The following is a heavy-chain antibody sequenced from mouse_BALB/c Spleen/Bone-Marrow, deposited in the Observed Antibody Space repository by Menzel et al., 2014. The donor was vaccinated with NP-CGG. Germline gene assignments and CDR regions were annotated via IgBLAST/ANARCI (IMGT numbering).Heavy chain of an antibody. CDR2: INPGSSTI. D-gene: IGHD1-2*01. CDR1: GFDFGGYW. CDR3: ARRGHDGYHDN. J-gene: IGHJ2*01. V-gene: IGHV4-2*02. Sequence: EVQVVESGGGLVQPGGSLNLACVASGFDFGGYWMSWARQAPGKGLEWIGEINPGSSTINYSPSLKDKFIISRDNAKNTLYLQKSKGRTEDTALYYCARRGHDGYHDNWGQGTPLTVSS.